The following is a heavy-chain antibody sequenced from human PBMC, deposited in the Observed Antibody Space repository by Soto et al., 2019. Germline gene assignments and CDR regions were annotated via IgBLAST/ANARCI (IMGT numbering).Heavy chain of an antibody. J-gene: IGHJ4*02. D-gene: IGHD4-17*01. Sequence: SETLSLTCTVFGDSISSSNYYWGWIRQPPGKGLEWIGSLYYSGSTYYNPSLKSRVTISVDTSKNHFSLKLISVTAADTAVYYCTRRIYGGNLDYWGQGTLVTVS. CDR3: TRRIYGGNLDY. CDR1: GDSISSSNYY. CDR2: LYYSGST. V-gene: IGHV4-39*01.